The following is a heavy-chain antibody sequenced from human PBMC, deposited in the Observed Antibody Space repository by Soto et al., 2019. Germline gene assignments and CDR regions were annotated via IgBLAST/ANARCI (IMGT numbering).Heavy chain of an antibody. D-gene: IGHD3-16*02. V-gene: IGHV4-59*01. Sequence: SETLSLTCTVSGGSISSYYWSWIRQPPGKGLEWIGYIYYSGSTNYNPSLKSRVTISVDTSKNQFSLKLSSVTAADTAVYYCARDMITFGGVIGPNDEFDIWGQGTMVTVSS. CDR3: ARDMITFGGVIGPNDEFDI. CDR2: IYYSGST. CDR1: GGSISSYY. J-gene: IGHJ3*02.